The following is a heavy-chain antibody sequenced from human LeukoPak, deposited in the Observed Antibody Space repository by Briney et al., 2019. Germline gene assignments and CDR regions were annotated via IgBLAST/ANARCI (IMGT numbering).Heavy chain of an antibody. CDR2: IGASGEST. CDR1: GFTFSVAA. J-gene: IGHJ3*01. V-gene: IGHV3-23*01. CDR3: AKDIQLST. Sequence: RGSLRLSCAASGFTFSVAAMTWVRQAPGKGLEWVSLIGASGESTYYADSVKGRFTISRDNSKNTLSLQMNSLRVEDTAMYFCAKDIQLSTWGLGTMVTVSS. D-gene: IGHD5-24*01.